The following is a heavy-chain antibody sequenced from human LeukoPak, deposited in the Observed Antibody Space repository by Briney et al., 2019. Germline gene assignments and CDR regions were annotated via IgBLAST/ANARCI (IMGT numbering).Heavy chain of an antibody. V-gene: IGHV4-34*01. D-gene: IGHD3-10*01. CDR3: ARGLGLVMVRGSGYMDV. CDR2: INHSGSS. Sequence: SETLSLTCAVYSESFQLYYWRWIRQPPGKGLEWIGEINHSGSSNYNPSLKSRVTISVDTSKNQLSLKLSSVTAAAASVYYCARGLGLVMVRGSGYMDVWGKGTTVTVSS. CDR1: SESFQLYY. J-gene: IGHJ6*03.